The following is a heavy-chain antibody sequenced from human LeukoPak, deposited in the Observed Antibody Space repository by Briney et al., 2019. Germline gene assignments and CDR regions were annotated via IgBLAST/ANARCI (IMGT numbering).Heavy chain of an antibody. CDR3: ARAYLGGIGYSSSWYYFRSATPTGFFDY. V-gene: IGHV6-1*01. J-gene: IGHJ4*02. Sequence: SQTLSLTCAISGDSVSSNSAAWNWIRQSPSRGLEWLGRTYYRSKWYNDYAVSVKSRITINPDTSKNQFSLRLNSVTPEDTAVYYCARAYLGGIGYSSSWYYFRSATPTGFFDYWGQGTLVTVSS. CDR1: GDSVSSNSAA. D-gene: IGHD6-13*01. CDR2: TYYRSKWYN.